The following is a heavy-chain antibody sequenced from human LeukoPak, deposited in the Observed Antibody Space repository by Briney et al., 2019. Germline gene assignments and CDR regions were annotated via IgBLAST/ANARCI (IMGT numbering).Heavy chain of an antibody. D-gene: IGHD3-3*01. CDR3: ARAETNDYDFWSGYSASFDY. V-gene: IGHV1-2*06. CDR1: GYTFTGYY. J-gene: IGHJ4*02. CDR2: INPNSGGT. Sequence: ASVKVSCKASGYTFTGYYMHWVRQAPGQGLEWMGRINPNSGGTNYAQKLQGRVTMTRDTSISTAYMELSRLRSDDTAVYYCARAETNDYDFWSGYSASFDYWGQGTLVTVSS.